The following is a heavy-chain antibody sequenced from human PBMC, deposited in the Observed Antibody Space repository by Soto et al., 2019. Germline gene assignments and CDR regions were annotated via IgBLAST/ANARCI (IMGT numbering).Heavy chain of an antibody. CDR3: AKEVSLGSTVDLGY. CDR1: GFTFSIFA. CDR2: ISGSGGST. J-gene: IGHJ4*02. D-gene: IGHD7-27*01. V-gene: IGHV3-23*01. Sequence: GGSLRLSCAASGFTFSIFAMSWVRQSPGKGLEWVSTISGSGGSTYYADAVKDRFTISRDNSMGTLYLQMKSLRVEDTAIYYCAKEVSLGSTVDLGYWGQGALVTVYS.